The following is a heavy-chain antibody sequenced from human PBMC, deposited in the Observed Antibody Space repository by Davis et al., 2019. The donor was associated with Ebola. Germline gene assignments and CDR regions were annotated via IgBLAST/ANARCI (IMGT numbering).Heavy chain of an antibody. V-gene: IGHV3-48*03. CDR2: ISSSGSTI. J-gene: IGHJ6*02. D-gene: IGHD4-11*01. CDR1: GFTFSSYE. Sequence: GGSLRLSCAASGFTFSSYEMNWVRQAPGKGLEWVSYISSSGSTIYYADSVKGRFTISRDNAKNSLYLQMNSLRAEDTAVYYCARDESGLQTYYYGMDVWGQGTTVTVSS. CDR3: ARDESGLQTYYYGMDV.